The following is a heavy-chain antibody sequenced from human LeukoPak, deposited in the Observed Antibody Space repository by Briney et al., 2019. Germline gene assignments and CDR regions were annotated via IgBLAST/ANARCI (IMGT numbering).Heavy chain of an antibody. V-gene: IGHV3-23*01. D-gene: IGHD1-26*01. CDR1: GXXFSSYA. Sequence: GGSXXXXXXXXGXXFSSYAMSWVRQAPGKGLEWVSAISGSGGSTYYADSVKGRFTISRDNSKNTLYLQMNSLRAEDTAVYYCAKLISGSYSGYFDYWGQGTLVTVSS. CDR2: ISGSGGST. J-gene: IGHJ4*02. CDR3: AKLISGSYSGYFDY.